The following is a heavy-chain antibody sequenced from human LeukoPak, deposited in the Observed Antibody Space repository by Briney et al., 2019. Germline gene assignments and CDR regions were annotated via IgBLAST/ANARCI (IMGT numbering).Heavy chain of an antibody. V-gene: IGHV4-39*01. CDR1: GGSISSSSYY. Sequence: SETLSLTCTVSGGSISSSSYYWGWIRQPPGKGLEWIGSIYYSGSTYYNPSLKSRVTISVDTSKNQFSLKLSSVTAADTAVYYCARRGYDILTGYWVHAFDTWGQGTMVTVSS. CDR3: ARRGYDILTGYWVHAFDT. D-gene: IGHD3-9*01. CDR2: IYYSGST. J-gene: IGHJ3*02.